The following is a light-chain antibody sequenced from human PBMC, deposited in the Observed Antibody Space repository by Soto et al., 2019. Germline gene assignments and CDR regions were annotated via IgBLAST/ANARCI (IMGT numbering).Light chain of an antibody. V-gene: IGKV3-20*01. J-gene: IGKJ1*01. CDR2: GAS. CDR3: QQYGSSPGT. Sequence: EVVMTQSPATLSVSPGERATLSCRASQSVSSNLAWYQQKPGQAPRLLIFGASIRDTGLPDRFSVGGSGTDFTLTISRLQHEDSAVYYCQQYGSSPGTFGQGTKVDIK. CDR1: QSVSSN.